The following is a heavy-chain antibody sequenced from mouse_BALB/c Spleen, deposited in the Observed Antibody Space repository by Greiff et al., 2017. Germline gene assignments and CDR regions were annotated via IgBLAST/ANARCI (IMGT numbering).Heavy chain of an antibody. D-gene: IGHD2-10*02. V-gene: IGHV5-17*02. CDR3: ARGGYGNYRAMDY. J-gene: IGHJ4*01. Sequence: EVHLVESGGGLVQPGGSRKLSCAASGFTFSSFGMHWVRQAPEKGLEWVAYISSGSSTIYYADTVKGRFTISRDNPKNTLFLQMTSLRSEDTAMYDCARGGYGNYRAMDYWGQGTSVTVSS. CDR2: ISSGSSTI. CDR1: GFTFSSFG.